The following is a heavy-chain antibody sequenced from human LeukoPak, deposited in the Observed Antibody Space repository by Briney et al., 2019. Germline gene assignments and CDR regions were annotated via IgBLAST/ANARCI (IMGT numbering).Heavy chain of an antibody. Sequence: SETLSLTCTVSGGSISSYYWSWIRQPPGKGLEWIGYIYYSGSTNYNPSLKSRVTISVDTSKNQFSLKLSSVTAADTAVYYCARRAIPGAFDIWGQGTMVTVSS. V-gene: IGHV4-59*08. D-gene: IGHD2-2*01. CDR3: ARRAIPGAFDI. J-gene: IGHJ3*02. CDR1: GGSISSYY. CDR2: IYYSGST.